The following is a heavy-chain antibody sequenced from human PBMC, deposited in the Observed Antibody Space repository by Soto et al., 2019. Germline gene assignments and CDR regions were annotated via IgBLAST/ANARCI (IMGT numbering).Heavy chain of an antibody. J-gene: IGHJ4*02. CDR3: ARGKGYYDSSGYYSPFDY. CDR2: IIPIFGTA. Sequence: GASVKVSCKASGGTFSSYAISWVRQAPGQGLEWMGGIIPIFGTANYAQKFQGRVTITADESTSTAYMELSSLRSEDTAVYYCARGKGYYDSSGYYSPFDYWGQGTLVTV. V-gene: IGHV1-69*13. D-gene: IGHD3-22*01. CDR1: GGTFSSYA.